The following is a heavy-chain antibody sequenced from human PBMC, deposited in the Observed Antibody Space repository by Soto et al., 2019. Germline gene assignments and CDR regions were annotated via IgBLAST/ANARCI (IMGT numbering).Heavy chain of an antibody. CDR3: ARLCGGSCFDY. CDR1: GGIFSNSA. V-gene: IGHV1-69*12. Sequence: QVQLVQSGAEVRKPGSSVKVSCKASGGIFSNSAISWVRQAPGQGLEWMGGIIPLYGTPNYAQKFQGRVTITADESTSTAYMELSSLSSDDTAVFYCARLCGGSCFDYWGQGTLVTVSS. D-gene: IGHD2-15*01. CDR2: IIPLYGTP. J-gene: IGHJ4*02.